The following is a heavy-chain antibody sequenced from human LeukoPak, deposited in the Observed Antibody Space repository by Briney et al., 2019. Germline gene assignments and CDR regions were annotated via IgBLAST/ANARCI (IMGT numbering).Heavy chain of an antibody. CDR3: ARDPGYCSGGSCYDY. J-gene: IGHJ4*02. V-gene: IGHV3-53*01. Sequence: GGSLRLSCAAFGFTVSNNYMTWVRQAPGKGLEWVSVIYSDGSTYYADSVKGRFTISRDNSKNTLYLQMNSLRAEDTAVYFCARDPGYCSGGSCYDYWGQGTLVTVSS. CDR2: IYSDGST. D-gene: IGHD2-15*01. CDR1: GFTVSNNY.